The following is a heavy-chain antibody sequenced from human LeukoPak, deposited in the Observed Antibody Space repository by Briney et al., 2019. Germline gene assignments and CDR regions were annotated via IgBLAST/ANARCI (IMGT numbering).Heavy chain of an antibody. Sequence: GGSLSLPCAASGFTFSSYSMNWVRQAPGKGLEWVSSISSSSSYIYYADSVKGRFTISRDNAKNSLYLQMNSLRAEDTAVYYCARAGRRYYDSSGYWNYWGQGTLVTVSS. J-gene: IGHJ4*02. CDR3: ARAGRRYYDSSGYWNY. CDR1: GFTFSSYS. D-gene: IGHD3-22*01. V-gene: IGHV3-21*01. CDR2: ISSSSSYI.